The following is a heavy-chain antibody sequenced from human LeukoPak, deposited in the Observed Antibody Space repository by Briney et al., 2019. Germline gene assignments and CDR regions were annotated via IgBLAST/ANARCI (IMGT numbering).Heavy chain of an antibody. CDR1: GGSISSSSYY. J-gene: IGHJ4*02. Sequence: ASETLSLTCTVSGGSISSSSYYWGWIRQPPGKGLEGIGSIYYSGSTYYNPSLKSRVTISVDTSKNQFSLKLSSVTAADTAVYYCASSVLWFGELPKAFFDYWGQGTLVTVPS. V-gene: IGHV4-39*01. CDR3: ASSVLWFGELPKAFFDY. D-gene: IGHD3-10*01. CDR2: IYYSGST.